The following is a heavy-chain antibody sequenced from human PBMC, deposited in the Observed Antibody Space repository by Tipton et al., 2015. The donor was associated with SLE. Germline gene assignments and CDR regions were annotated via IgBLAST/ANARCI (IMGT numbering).Heavy chain of an antibody. CDR1: GGSFSGYY. CDR3: ARVSLSSGWYVLWYFDL. Sequence: TLSLTCAVYGGSFSGYYWSWIRQPPGKGLEWIGEISHSGSTNYNPSLKSRVTISVDTSKNQFSLKLSSVTAADTAVYYCARVSLSSGWYVLWYFDLWGRGTLVTVSS. D-gene: IGHD6-19*01. CDR2: ISHSGST. V-gene: IGHV4-34*01. J-gene: IGHJ2*01.